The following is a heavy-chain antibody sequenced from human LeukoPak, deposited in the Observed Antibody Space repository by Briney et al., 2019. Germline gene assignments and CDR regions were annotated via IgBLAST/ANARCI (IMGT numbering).Heavy chain of an antibody. V-gene: IGHV3-23*01. CDR3: AKAYTRSWYAAFDI. J-gene: IGHJ3*02. D-gene: IGHD6-13*01. CDR1: GFTFSSYA. CDR2: ISGSGGST. Sequence: GGSLRLSCAASGFTFSSYAMSWVRQAPGKGLEWVSSISGSGGSTYYADSVKGRFTISRDNSKNTLYLQMNSLRGDDTAIYYCAKAYTRSWYAAFDIWGQGTMVTISS.